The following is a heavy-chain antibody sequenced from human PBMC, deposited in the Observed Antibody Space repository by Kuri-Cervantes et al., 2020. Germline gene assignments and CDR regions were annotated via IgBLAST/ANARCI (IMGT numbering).Heavy chain of an antibody. D-gene: IGHD3-22*01. J-gene: IGHJ4*02. Sequence: ESLKISCAASGFTFSSYSMNWVRQAPGKGLEWIGYIYYSGSTNYNPSLESRITISVDTSKNQFSLKLSSVTAADTAVYYCARATYYDRSGYYYFDYWGQGTLVTVSS. CDR2: IYYSGST. CDR3: ARATYYDRSGYYYFDY. CDR1: GFTFSSYS. V-gene: IGHV4-59*01.